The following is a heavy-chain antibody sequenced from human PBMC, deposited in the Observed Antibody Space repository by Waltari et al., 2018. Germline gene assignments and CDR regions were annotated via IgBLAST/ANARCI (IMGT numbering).Heavy chain of an antibody. V-gene: IGHV3-48*01. D-gene: IGHD2-15*01. J-gene: IGHJ6*02. CDR2: ISSSSSTI. Sequence: EVQLVESGGGLVKPGGSLRLSCAASGFTFSNAWMNWVRQAPGKGLEWVSYISSSSSTIYYADSVKGRFTISRDNAKNSLYLQMNSLRAEDTAVYYCARDRGGSPGEYYGMDVWGQGTTVTVSS. CDR3: ARDRGGSPGEYYGMDV. CDR1: GFTFSNAW.